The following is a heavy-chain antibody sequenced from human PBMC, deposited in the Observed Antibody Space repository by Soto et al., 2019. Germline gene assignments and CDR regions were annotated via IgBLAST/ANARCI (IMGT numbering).Heavy chain of an antibody. CDR1: GYTFTNYG. CDR2: ISGYNGNR. Sequence: QVQLVQSGAEVKKPGASVKVSCKASGYTFTNYGISWVRQAPGQGLEWMGWISGYNGNRKYAQKLQGRVAMTTDTYPSTAYMELRSLRSDDTAVDYCAREPNYFDYWGQGTLGTVSS. J-gene: IGHJ4*02. CDR3: AREPNYFDY. V-gene: IGHV1-18*01.